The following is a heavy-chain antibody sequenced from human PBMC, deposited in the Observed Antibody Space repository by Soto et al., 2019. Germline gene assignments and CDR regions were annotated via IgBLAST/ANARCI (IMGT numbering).Heavy chain of an antibody. D-gene: IGHD6-13*01. V-gene: IGHV4-34*01. CDR2: INHSGST. CDR3: ARVSIAAAGTVYYYYGMDV. J-gene: IGHJ6*02. CDR1: GGSFSGYY. Sequence: QVQLQQWGAGLLKPSETLSLTCAVYGGSFSGYYWSWIRQPPGKGLEWIGEINHSGSTNYNPSLKSRVTISVDTSKNQFSLKLSSVTAADTAVYYCARVSIAAAGTVYYYYGMDVWGQGTTVTVSS.